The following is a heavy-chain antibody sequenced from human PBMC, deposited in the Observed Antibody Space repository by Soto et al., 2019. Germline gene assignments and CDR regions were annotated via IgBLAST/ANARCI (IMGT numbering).Heavy chain of an antibody. V-gene: IGHV3-64D*06. D-gene: IGHD2-2*02. CDR3: VKDRGGYCSSTSCYSSWFDP. Sequence: GGSLRLSCSASGFTFSSYAMHWVRQAPGKXLEYVSAISSNGGSTYYADSVKGRFTISRDNSKNTLYLQMSSLRAEDTAVYYCVKDRGGYCSSTSCYSSWFDPWGQGTLVTVSS. J-gene: IGHJ5*02. CDR1: GFTFSSYA. CDR2: ISSNGGST.